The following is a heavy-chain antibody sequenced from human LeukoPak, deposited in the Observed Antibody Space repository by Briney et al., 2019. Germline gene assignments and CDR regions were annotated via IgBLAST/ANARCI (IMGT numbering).Heavy chain of an antibody. D-gene: IGHD5-24*01. CDR1: GGSVSSISYY. CDR2: IFYSGSG. Sequence: SETLSLTCIVSGGSVSSISYYWGWIRQPPGKGLEWIGNIFYSGSGNYNPSLKSRLTISVDTSKNQFSLKLTSVTAADTAVYYCARLNRDGLYYMDVWGKGATVTVSS. V-gene: IGHV4-39*01. J-gene: IGHJ6*03. CDR3: ARLNRDGLYYMDV.